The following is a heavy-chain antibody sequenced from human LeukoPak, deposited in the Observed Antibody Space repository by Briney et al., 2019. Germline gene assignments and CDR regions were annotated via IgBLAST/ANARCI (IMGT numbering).Heavy chain of an antibody. CDR2: INSDGSST. CDR1: GFTFSSYW. V-gene: IGHV3-74*01. D-gene: IGHD6-19*01. Sequence: GGSLRLSCAASGFTFSSYWMHWVRQAPGKGLVWVSCINSDGSSTSYADSVKGRFTISRDNAKNTLYLQMNSLRAEDTAVYYCARDLIAVAGTDLDYWGQGTLVTVSS. CDR3: ARDLIAVAGTDLDY. J-gene: IGHJ4*02.